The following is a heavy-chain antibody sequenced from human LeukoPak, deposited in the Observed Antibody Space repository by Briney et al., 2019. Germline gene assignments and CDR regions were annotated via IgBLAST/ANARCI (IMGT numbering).Heavy chain of an antibody. Sequence: GGSLRLSCAASRFTFSGYGMHWVRQAPGKGLEWVAFIQYDGGDEYYADSVKGRFTISRDNSKYTLYLQMNSLRPEDTAVYYCAKHITKITQWLAHYWGQGTLVTVSS. J-gene: IGHJ4*02. CDR1: RFTFSGYG. CDR2: IQYDGGDE. D-gene: IGHD6-19*01. V-gene: IGHV3-30*02. CDR3: AKHITKITQWLAHY.